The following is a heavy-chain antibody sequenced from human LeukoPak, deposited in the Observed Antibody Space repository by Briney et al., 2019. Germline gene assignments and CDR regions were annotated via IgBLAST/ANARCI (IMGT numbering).Heavy chain of an antibody. V-gene: IGHV3-23*01. D-gene: IGHD3-16*02. Sequence: GGSLRLSCAASGFTFCSYAMSWVRQAPGKGLEWVSSISNSGGSTYYADSVKGRFTISRDNSKNTLFLQMNSLRAEDTAVYYCARGLSTFDYWGQGTLVTVSS. CDR1: GFTFCSYA. CDR2: ISNSGGST. J-gene: IGHJ4*02. CDR3: ARGLSTFDY.